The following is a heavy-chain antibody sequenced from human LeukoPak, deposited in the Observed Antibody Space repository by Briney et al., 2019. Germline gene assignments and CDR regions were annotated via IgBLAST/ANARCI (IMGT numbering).Heavy chain of an antibody. V-gene: IGHV3-30*18. CDR3: AKEQARIAVGGDCFDY. Sequence: GGSLRLSCAASGFTFSSYDMHWVRQDPGEGLEWLAVISYDGNTKYYADSVKGRFTISRDNSKNTLYLQMISLRPEDTALYYCAKEQARIAVGGDCFDYWGQGTLVAVSS. J-gene: IGHJ4*02. CDR2: ISYDGNTK. CDR1: GFTFSSYD. D-gene: IGHD6-13*01.